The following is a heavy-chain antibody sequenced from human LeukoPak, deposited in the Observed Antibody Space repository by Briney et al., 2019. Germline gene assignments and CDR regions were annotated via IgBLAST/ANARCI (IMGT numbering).Heavy chain of an antibody. D-gene: IGHD3-3*01. V-gene: IGHV3-23*01. Sequence: GGSLRLSRAASGFTFSSYAMSWVRQAPGKGLEWVSAISGSGGSTYCADSVKGRFTISRDNSKNTLYLQMNSLRAEDTAVYYCAKDAAYDFWSGYFGGTREYYFDYWGQGTLVTVSS. CDR3: AKDAAYDFWSGYFGGTREYYFDY. CDR2: ISGSGGST. CDR1: GFTFSSYA. J-gene: IGHJ4*02.